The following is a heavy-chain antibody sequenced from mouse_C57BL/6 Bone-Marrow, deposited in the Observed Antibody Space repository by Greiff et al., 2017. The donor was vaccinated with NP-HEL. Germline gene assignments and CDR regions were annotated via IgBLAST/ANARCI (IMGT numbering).Heavy chain of an antibody. J-gene: IGHJ2*01. CDR3: AICHYGSSLDY. CDR1: GYTFTSYW. D-gene: IGHD1-1*01. V-gene: IGHV1-69*01. CDR2: IDPSDSYT. Sequence: QVQLQQPGAELVMPGASVKLSCKASGYTFTSYWMHWVKQRPGQGLEWIGEIDPSDSYTNYNQKFKGKSTLTVDKSSSTAYMQLSSLTSEDSAVYYCAICHYGSSLDYWGQGTTLTVSS.